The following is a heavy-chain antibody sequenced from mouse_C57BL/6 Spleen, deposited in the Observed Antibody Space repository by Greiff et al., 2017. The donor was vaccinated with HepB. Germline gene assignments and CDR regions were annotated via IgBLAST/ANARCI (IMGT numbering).Heavy chain of an antibody. J-gene: IGHJ4*01. V-gene: IGHV1-82*01. CDR2: IYPGDGDT. CDR3: AREDYYGSSRFYAMDY. D-gene: IGHD1-1*01. CDR1: GYAFSSSW. Sequence: QVQLQQSGPELVKPGASVKISCKASGYAFSSSWMNWVKQRPGKGLEWIGRIYPGDGDTNYNGKFKGKATLTADKSSSTAYMQLSSLTSEDSAVYFCAREDYYGSSRFYAMDYWGQGTSVTVSS.